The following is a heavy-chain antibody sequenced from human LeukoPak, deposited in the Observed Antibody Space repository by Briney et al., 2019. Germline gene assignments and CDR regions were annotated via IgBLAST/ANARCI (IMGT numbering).Heavy chain of an antibody. D-gene: IGHD6-6*01. CDR2: ISAYSGNT. J-gene: IGHJ6*02. CDR1: GYTFTSYG. CDR3: ARAYSSSSTHYGMDV. Sequence: ASVKVSCKASGYTFTSYGISWVRQAPGQGLEWMGWISAYSGNTNYAQKLQGRVTMTTDTSTSTAYMELRSLRSDDTAVYYCARAYSSSSTHYGMDVWGQGTTVTVSS. V-gene: IGHV1-18*01.